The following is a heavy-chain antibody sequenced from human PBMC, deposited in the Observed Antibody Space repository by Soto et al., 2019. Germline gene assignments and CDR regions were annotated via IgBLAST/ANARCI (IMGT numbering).Heavy chain of an antibody. CDR2: ISGSGGST. J-gene: IGHJ4*02. D-gene: IGHD7-27*01. CDR3: AKDRAEWGSYDY. Sequence: VQMLESGGGLVQPGESLRLSCAASGFTFSSYAMSWVRQAPGKGLKWVSTISGSGGSTYYAESVKGRFTISRDNSKNTLYLQMNSLRAEDTAVYYCAKDRAEWGSYDYWGQGILVTVSS. V-gene: IGHV3-23*01. CDR1: GFTFSSYA.